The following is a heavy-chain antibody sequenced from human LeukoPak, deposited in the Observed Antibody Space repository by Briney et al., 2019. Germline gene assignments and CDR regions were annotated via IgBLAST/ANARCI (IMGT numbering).Heavy chain of an antibody. CDR3: ATVGGKTRPRY. CDR2: ITSGGGSI. J-gene: IGHJ4*02. V-gene: IGHV3-48*03. D-gene: IGHD3-16*01. CDR1: GFTFSSYE. Sequence: PGGSLRHSCAACGFTFSSYEMNWVRQAPGKGLEWVSYITSGGGSIYYGDSVKGRFTISRDTAKNSLYLQMNSLRVEDTAVYYCATVGGKTRPRYWSQGTLVTVSS.